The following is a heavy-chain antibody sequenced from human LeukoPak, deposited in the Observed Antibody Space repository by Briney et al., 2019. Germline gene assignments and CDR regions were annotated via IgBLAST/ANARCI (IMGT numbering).Heavy chain of an antibody. V-gene: IGHV3-33*08. CDR3: AREEYGLRFLEWTLVRGMDV. D-gene: IGHD3-3*01. CDR2: IWYDGSNK. Sequence: SGGSLRLSCAASGFTFSSYGMHWVRQAPGKGLEWVAVIWYDGSNKYYADSVKGRFTISRDNSKNTLYLQMNSLRAEDTAVYYCAREEYGLRFLEWTLVRGMDVWGQGTTVTVSS. CDR1: GFTFSSYG. J-gene: IGHJ6*02.